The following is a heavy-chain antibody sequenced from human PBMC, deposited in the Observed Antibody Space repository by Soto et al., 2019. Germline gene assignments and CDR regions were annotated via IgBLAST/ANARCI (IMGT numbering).Heavy chain of an antibody. CDR1: AGSISSYY. CDR2: IYYSGST. D-gene: IGHD3-22*01. Sequence: SETLSRTFTVSAGSISSYYWSWIRQPPGKGLEWIGYIYYSGSTNYNPSLKSRVTISVDTSKNQFSLKLSSVTAADTAVYYCARLYDSRIAAFDYWGQGTLVTVCS. J-gene: IGHJ4*02. V-gene: IGHV4-59*01. CDR3: ARLYDSRIAAFDY.